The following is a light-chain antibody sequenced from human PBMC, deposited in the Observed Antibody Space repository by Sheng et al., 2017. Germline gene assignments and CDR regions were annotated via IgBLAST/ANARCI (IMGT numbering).Light chain of an antibody. V-gene: IGKV1-33*01. J-gene: IGKJ3*01. CDR3: QXYDNLPVT. CDR1: QDISNY. CDR2: DAS. Sequence: DIQMTQSPSSLSASVGDRVTITCQASQDISNYLNWYQQKPGKAPKLLIYDASNLETGVPSRFSGSGSGTDFTFTISSLQPEDIATYYCQXYDNLPVTFGPGTKVDIK.